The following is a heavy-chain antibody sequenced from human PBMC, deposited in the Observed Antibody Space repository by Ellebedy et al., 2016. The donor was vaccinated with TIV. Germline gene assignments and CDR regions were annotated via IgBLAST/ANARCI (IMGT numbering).Heavy chain of an antibody. D-gene: IGHD1-26*01. J-gene: IGHJ5*02. V-gene: IGHV3-11*01. CDR2: ISSSGTAI. Sequence: GESLRLSCAASGFIFSDYYMSWIRQAPGKGLEWVSYISSSGTAIYYADSVKGRFTISRDNAKNSLYLQMNSLRADDTAVYYCARDTRFIDHQHNWFDPWGQGTLVTVSS. CDR3: ARDTRFIDHQHNWFDP. CDR1: GFIFSDYY.